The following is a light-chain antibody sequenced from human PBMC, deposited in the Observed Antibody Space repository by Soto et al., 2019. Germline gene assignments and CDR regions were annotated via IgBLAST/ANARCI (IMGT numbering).Light chain of an antibody. CDR3: SSSAGSNYVI. CDR2: EVN. J-gene: IGLJ2*01. V-gene: IGLV2-8*01. Sequence: QSVLTQPPSASGSPGQSVTISCSGTSCDVGGYNYVSWYQQHPGKAPKLMIYEVNKRPSGVPDRFSGSKSDNTASLTVSGLQAEDEAYYYCSSSAGSNYVIFGGGTKLTVL. CDR1: SCDVGGYNY.